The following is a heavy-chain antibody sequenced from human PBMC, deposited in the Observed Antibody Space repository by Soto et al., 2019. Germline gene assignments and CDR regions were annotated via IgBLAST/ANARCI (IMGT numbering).Heavy chain of an antibody. Sequence: QVQLVESGGALVKPGGSLRLSCAASGFTFSDYFMTWIRQAPGKGLEWVSYISGSGSSSIFYADSVQGRFTISRDNAKNSLYLQMNSLRAEDTAVYYCAGSSATVNGWWGYGLDVWGQGTTVTVSS. J-gene: IGHJ6*02. CDR1: GFTFSDYF. CDR3: AGSSATVNGWWGYGLDV. V-gene: IGHV3-11*01. CDR2: ISGSGSSSI. D-gene: IGHD1-1*01.